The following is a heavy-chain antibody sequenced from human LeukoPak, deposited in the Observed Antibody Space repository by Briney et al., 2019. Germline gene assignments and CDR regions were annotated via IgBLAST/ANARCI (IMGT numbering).Heavy chain of an antibody. J-gene: IGHJ4*02. CDR2: ISAYNGNT. CDR1: GYAFSNYE. CDR3: ARDENSQWLVSKFDY. D-gene: IGHD6-19*01. Sequence: ASVKVSCKASGYAFSNYEISWVRQAPGQGLEWMGCISAYNGNTNYAQKLQGRVTMTTDTSTSTAYMELRSLRSDDTAVYYCARDENSQWLVSKFDYWGQGTLVTVSS. V-gene: IGHV1-18*01.